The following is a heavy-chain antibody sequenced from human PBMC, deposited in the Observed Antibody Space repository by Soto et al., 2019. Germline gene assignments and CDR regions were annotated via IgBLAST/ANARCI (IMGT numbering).Heavy chain of an antibody. Sequence: ESGGGLVQPGGSLRLSCAASVFTFSSYWMSWVRQAPGKGLEWVANIKQDGSEKYYVDSVKGRFTISRDNAKNSLYLQMNSLRAEDTAVFYCVRVGRLGGYWGQGTLVTVSS. V-gene: IGHV3-7*03. CDR1: VFTFSSYW. CDR3: VRVGRLGGY. J-gene: IGHJ4*02. D-gene: IGHD3-16*01. CDR2: IKQDGSEK.